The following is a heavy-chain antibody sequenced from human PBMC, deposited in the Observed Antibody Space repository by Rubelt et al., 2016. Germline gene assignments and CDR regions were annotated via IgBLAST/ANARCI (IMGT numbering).Heavy chain of an antibody. V-gene: IGHV2-5*02. Sequence: QNTLKESGPTLVKPTQTLTLTCTLSGFSLTTYGVGVGWVRQPPGKALEWLAVIYWDDDRLYSPSLQSRLTIIKDTPKNQVVLTITNMNYVDTATYYCVHRRPGLWFDIWGQGALVTVSS. CDR3: VHRRPGLWFDI. CDR2: IYWDDDR. D-gene: IGHD1-14*01. J-gene: IGHJ5*02. CDR1: GFSLTTYGVG.